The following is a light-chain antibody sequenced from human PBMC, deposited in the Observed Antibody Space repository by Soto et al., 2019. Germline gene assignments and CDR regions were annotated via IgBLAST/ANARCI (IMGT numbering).Light chain of an antibody. J-gene: IGKJ5*01. V-gene: IGKV1D-12*01. CDR1: QDVGRW. Sequence: DIQMTQSPSSLSASVGDTVTITCRSSQDVGRWLSWYQQKPGKAPKILIFAASSLQSGVPSRFTGSGSGTDFTLTITSLQSEDFATYYCHHAKSFPVTVGPGTRLESK. CDR2: AAS. CDR3: HHAKSFPVT.